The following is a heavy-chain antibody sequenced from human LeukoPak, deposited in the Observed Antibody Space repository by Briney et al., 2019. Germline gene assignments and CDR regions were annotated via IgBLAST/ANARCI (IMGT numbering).Heavy chain of an antibody. J-gene: IGHJ3*02. CDR3: ARDSGVGPCLFCSGFDI. CDR2: ISTSSSYI. Sequence: PGGSLRLSCAASGFTFSSYNMNWVRRAPGKGLEWVSSISTSSSYIYYADSVKGRFTISRDNAKNSLSLQINSLRAEDTAVYYCARDSGVGPCLFCSGFDIWGQGTMVTVSS. D-gene: IGHD2-15*01. CDR1: GFTFSSYN. V-gene: IGHV3-21*01.